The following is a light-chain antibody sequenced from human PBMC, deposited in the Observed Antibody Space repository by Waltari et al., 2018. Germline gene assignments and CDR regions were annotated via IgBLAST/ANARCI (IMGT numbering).Light chain of an antibody. J-gene: IGLJ3*02. Sequence: QSVLTQPPSASGTPGQRVTISCSGSNPNIGTNYVYWYQQLPGTAPKLLIYSNNQRPSGVPDRFSGSKSGTSASLAISGLRSEDEADYYCAAWDDSLSVWVFGGGTKLTVL. CDR3: AAWDDSLSVWV. CDR2: SNN. CDR1: NPNIGTNY. V-gene: IGLV1-47*01.